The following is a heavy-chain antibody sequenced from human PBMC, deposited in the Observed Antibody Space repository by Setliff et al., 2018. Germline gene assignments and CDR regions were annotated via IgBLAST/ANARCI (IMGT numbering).Heavy chain of an antibody. D-gene: IGHD3-3*01. Sequence: NPSETLSLTCTVSGDSISSRPFYWGWFRQPAGKELEWIGQIYTSWSTIYNPSLKSRVTILLDTSKNQFSLTLTSVTAADTAVYYCARMTGFQYIDVWGKGTTVTVSS. CDR2: IYTSWST. CDR1: GDSISSRPFY. J-gene: IGHJ6*03. V-gene: IGHV4-61*09. CDR3: ARMTGFQYIDV.